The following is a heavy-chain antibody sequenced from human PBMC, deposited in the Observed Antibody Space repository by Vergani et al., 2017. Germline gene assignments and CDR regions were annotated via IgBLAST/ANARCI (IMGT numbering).Heavy chain of an antibody. J-gene: IGHJ4*02. CDR3: ARLIGSYSSVDY. CDR2: IYYSGST. D-gene: IGHD1-26*01. Sequence: QLQLQESGPGLVKPSETLSLTCTVSGGSISSSSYYWGWIRQPPGKGLEWIGSIYYSGSTYYNPSLKSRVTISVDTSKNQFSLKLSSVTAADTAVYYCARLIGSYSSVDYWGQGTLVTVSS. V-gene: IGHV4-39*01. CDR1: GGSISSSSYY.